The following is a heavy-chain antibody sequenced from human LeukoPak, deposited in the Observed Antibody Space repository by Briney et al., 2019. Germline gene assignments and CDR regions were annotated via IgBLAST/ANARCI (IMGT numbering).Heavy chain of an antibody. CDR3: AKAGYCSSTSCPEPFDS. CDR1: GFNFKTYG. CDR2: TRYEGNNK. Sequence: GGSLRLSCAASGFNFKTYGMHWVRQAPGKGLEWVAFTRYEGNNKYYADSMKGRFTISRDNSKNTLYLQMNSLRPEDTAVYYCAKAGYCSSTSCPEPFDSWGQGTLVTVSS. J-gene: IGHJ4*02. D-gene: IGHD2-2*01. V-gene: IGHV3-30*02.